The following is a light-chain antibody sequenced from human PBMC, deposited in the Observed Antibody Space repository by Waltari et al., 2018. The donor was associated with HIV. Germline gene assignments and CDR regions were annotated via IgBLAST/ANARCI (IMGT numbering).Light chain of an antibody. CDR3: AAWDDSLNGVV. CDR1: SSNIGSNT. J-gene: IGLJ2*01. V-gene: IGLV1-44*01. Sequence: QSVLTQPPSASGTPGQRVTISCSGSSSNIGSNTVNWYQQLPGTAPTLLIYSNNQLPSGVPDRFSGSKSGTSASLAIRGLQSEDEAEYYCAAWDDSLNGVVFGGGTKLTVL. CDR2: SNN.